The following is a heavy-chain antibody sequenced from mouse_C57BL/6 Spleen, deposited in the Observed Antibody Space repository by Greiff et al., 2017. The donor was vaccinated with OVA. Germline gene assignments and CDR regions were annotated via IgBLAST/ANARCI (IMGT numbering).Heavy chain of an antibody. CDR3: ARARSSYDAMDY. Sequence: EVQLVESGGGLVKPGGSLKLSCAASGFTFSSYAMSWVRQTPEKRLEWVATISDGGSYTYYPDNVKGRFTISRDNAKNNLYLQMSHLKSEDTAMYYCARARSSYDAMDYWGQGTSVTVSS. CDR2: ISDGGSYT. CDR1: GFTFSSYA. V-gene: IGHV5-4*01. J-gene: IGHJ4*01. D-gene: IGHD1-1*01.